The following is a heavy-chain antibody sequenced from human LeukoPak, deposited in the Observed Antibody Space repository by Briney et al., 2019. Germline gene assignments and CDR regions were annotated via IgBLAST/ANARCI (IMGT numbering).Heavy chain of an antibody. CDR3: ARENYYGSGSYSLFGDRWIPVPYYYYGMDV. D-gene: IGHD3-10*01. CDR2: IKQDGSEK. V-gene: IGHV3-7*01. J-gene: IGHJ6*02. Sequence: GGSLRLSCAASGFTFSSYWMSWVRQAPGKGLEWVANIKQDGSEKYYVDSVKGRFTISRDNAKNSLYLQMNSLRAEDTAVYYCARENYYGSGSYSLFGDRWIPVPYYYYGMDVWGQGTTVTVSS. CDR1: GFTFSSYW.